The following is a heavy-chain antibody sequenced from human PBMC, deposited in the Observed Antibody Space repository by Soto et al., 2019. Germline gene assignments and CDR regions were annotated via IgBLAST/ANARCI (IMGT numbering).Heavy chain of an antibody. CDR3: ARYDYNGYYFDY. Sequence: ASVKVSCKASGYTFTSYGISWVRQAPGQGYEWMGIINPSGGSTTYAQKFQGRVTMTRDTSTTTVYMELSSLKSEDTAVYYCARYDYNGYYFDYWGQG. J-gene: IGHJ4*02. CDR2: INPSGGST. CDR1: GYTFTSYG. D-gene: IGHD4-4*01. V-gene: IGHV1-46*01.